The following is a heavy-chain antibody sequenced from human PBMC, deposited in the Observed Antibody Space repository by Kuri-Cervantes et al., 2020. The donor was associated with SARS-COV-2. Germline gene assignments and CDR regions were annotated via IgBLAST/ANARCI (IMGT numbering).Heavy chain of an antibody. Sequence: SETLSLTCTVSGGSISSYYWSWIRQPPGKGLEWIGYIYYSGSTNYNPSLKSRVTISVDRSKNQFSLKLSSVTAADTAVYYCARGTYSSGWYPHYYMDVWGKGTTVTVSS. D-gene: IGHD6-19*01. CDR3: ARGTYSSGWYPHYYMDV. CDR2: IYYSGST. J-gene: IGHJ6*03. CDR1: GGSISSYY. V-gene: IGHV4-59*12.